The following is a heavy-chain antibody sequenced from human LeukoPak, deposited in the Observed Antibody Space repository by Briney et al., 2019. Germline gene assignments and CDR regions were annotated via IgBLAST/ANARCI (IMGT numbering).Heavy chain of an antibody. V-gene: IGHV3-23*01. CDR3: AKGPKYDFWSGTRDYYFDY. J-gene: IGHJ4*02. CDR2: ISGSGGST. Sequence: GGSLRLSCAASGFTFSFYAMTWVRQAPGKGLEWVSAISGSGGSTYYADSVKGRFTISRDNSKNTLYLQINSLRAEDTAVYYCAKGPKYDFWSGTRDYYFDYWGQGTLVTVSS. CDR1: GFTFSFYA. D-gene: IGHD3-3*01.